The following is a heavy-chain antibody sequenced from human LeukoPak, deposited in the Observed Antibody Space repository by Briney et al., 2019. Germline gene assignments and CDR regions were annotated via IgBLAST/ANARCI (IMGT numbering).Heavy chain of an antibody. Sequence: SETLSLTCTVSGGSLSNYYWSWIRQPAGKGLEWIGRIHTSGSTNYNPALKNRVTLSGDTSKNQFSLKLTSVTATDTAVYYCARDPAAAGAFDYWGQGTLVTVSS. J-gene: IGHJ4*02. CDR3: ARDPAAAGAFDY. CDR1: GGSLSNYY. V-gene: IGHV4-4*07. D-gene: IGHD6-13*01. CDR2: IHTSGST.